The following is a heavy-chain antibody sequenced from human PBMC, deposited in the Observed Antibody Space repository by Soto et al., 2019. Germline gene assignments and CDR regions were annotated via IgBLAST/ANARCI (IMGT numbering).Heavy chain of an antibody. J-gene: IGHJ6*02. Sequence: NPSETLSITCTVSGGSVSTGSYDWSWIRQPPGKGLEWIGKIFFTGSAHYNPSLRNRVTMSVDTSKDQFSLTLTSVTAADTAVYYCARDGHGMDVWGQGTTVTVSS. V-gene: IGHV4-61*01. CDR1: GGSVSTGSYD. CDR2: IFFTGSA. CDR3: ARDGHGMDV.